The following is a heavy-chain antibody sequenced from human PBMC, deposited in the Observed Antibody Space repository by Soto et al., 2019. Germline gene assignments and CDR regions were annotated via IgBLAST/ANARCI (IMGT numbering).Heavy chain of an antibody. D-gene: IGHD3-3*01. V-gene: IGHV4-61*01. CDR3: ARLQFYDFGGGSVPMNV. Sequence: SETLSLTCTVSGGSVSSGSHQWSWIRQSPGKGLEWIGYIYYTGSTNYNPSLKSRGTISVDTSKNQFSLKLTSVTAADTALYFCARLQFYDFGGGSVPMNVWGQGTTVTVSS. CDR1: GGSVSSGSHQ. J-gene: IGHJ6*02. CDR2: IYYTGST.